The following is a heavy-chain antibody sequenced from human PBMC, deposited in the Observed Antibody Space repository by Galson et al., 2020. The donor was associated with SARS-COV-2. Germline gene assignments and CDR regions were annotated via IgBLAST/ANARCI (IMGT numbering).Heavy chain of an antibody. CDR3: AKRSGVVVVAATPFAATWFDP. D-gene: IGHD2-15*01. J-gene: IGHJ5*02. Sequence: GGSLRLSCAASGFTFSSYAMSWVRQAPGKGLEWVSAISGSGGSTYYADSVKGRFTISRDNSKNTLYLQMNSLRAEDTAVYYCAKRSGVVVVAATPFAATWFDPWGQGTLVTVSS. V-gene: IGHV3-23*01. CDR1: GFTFSSYA. CDR2: ISGSGGST.